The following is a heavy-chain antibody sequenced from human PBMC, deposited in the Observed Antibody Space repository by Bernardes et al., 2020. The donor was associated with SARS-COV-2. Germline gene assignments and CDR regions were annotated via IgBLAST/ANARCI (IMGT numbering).Heavy chain of an antibody. Sequence: SGPTLVKPTQTLTLTCTFSGFSLSTSGVGVGWIRQPPGKALEWLALIYWDDDKRYSPSLKSRLTITKDTSKNQVVLTMTNMDPVDTATYYCAHRSSSWYRGTFDYWGQGTLVTVSS. J-gene: IGHJ4*02. CDR2: IYWDDDK. D-gene: IGHD6-13*01. CDR1: GFSLSTSGVG. V-gene: IGHV2-5*02. CDR3: AHRSSSWYRGTFDY.